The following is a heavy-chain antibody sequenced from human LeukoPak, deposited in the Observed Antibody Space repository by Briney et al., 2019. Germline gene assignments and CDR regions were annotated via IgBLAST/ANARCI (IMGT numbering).Heavy chain of an antibody. CDR1: GGSISSSSYY. D-gene: IGHD3-9*01. CDR3: ARQKAADILTGYYFDY. CDR2: IYYSGST. V-gene: IGHV4-39*01. Sequence: SETLSLTCTVSGGSISSSSYYWGWIRQPPGKGLEWLGSIYYSGSTYYNPSLKSRVTISVDTSKNQFFLKLSSVAATDTAVYYCARQKAADILTGYYFDYWGQGTLVTVSS. J-gene: IGHJ4*02.